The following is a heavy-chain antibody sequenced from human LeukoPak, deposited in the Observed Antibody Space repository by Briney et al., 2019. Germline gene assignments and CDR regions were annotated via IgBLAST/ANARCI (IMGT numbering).Heavy chain of an antibody. CDR3: ARAVGYYDSSGYYYYYYMDV. Sequence: SETLSLTCTVSGGSISSYYWSWIRQPPGKGLEWIGYIYTSGSTNYNPSLKSRVTISVDTSKNQFSLKLSSVTAADTAVYYCARAVGYYDSSGYYYYYYMDVGGKGTRVTVSS. CDR2: IYTSGST. J-gene: IGHJ6*03. CDR1: GGSISSYY. V-gene: IGHV4-4*09. D-gene: IGHD3-22*01.